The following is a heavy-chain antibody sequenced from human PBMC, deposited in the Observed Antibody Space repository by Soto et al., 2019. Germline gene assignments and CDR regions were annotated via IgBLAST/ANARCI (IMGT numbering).Heavy chain of an antibody. CDR3: ARSKRITIFGVVIEDYYYYGMEV. CDR2: INHSGST. D-gene: IGHD3-3*01. Sequence: CAVYGGSFSGYYWSWIRQPPGKGLEWIGEINHSGSTNYNPSLKSRVTISVDTSKNQFSLKLSSVTAADTAVYYCARSKRITIFGVVIEDYYYYGMEVWGQGTTVTVS. CDR1: GGSFSGYY. V-gene: IGHV4-34*01. J-gene: IGHJ6*02.